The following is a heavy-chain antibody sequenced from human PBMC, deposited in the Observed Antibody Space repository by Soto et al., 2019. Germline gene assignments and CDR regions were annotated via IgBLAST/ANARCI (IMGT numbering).Heavy chain of an antibody. CDR1: GYTFTSYA. D-gene: IGHD2-21*02. CDR2: INAGNGNT. J-gene: IGHJ4*02. Sequence: GASVKVSCKASGYTFTSYAMHWVRQAPGQRLEWMGWINAGNGNTKYSQKFQGRVTITRDTSASTAYMELSSLRSEDTAVYYCAREAAYCGGDCYSDWGQGTLVTVSS. CDR3: AREAAYCGGDCYSD. V-gene: IGHV1-3*01.